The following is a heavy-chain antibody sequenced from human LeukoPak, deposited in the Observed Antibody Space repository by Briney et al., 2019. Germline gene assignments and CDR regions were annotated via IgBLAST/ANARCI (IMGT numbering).Heavy chain of an antibody. Sequence: SETLSLTCTVSGDSITSSGFYWVWIRQPPGKGREWIGSIHYSETTQYTPSLKSRVTMSVDTSKNQFSLTLSSVTAADTAMYYCARGRPLYWGQGTLVTVSS. CDR1: GDSITSSGFY. V-gene: IGHV4-39*07. J-gene: IGHJ4*02. CDR3: ARGRPLY. CDR2: IHYSETT.